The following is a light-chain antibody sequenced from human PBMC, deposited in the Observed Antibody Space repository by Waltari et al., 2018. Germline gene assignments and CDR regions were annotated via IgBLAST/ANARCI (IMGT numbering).Light chain of an antibody. CDR1: QNIYSN. J-gene: IGKJ1*01. CDR3: LHYYVNPRT. V-gene: IGKV1-13*02. Sequence: IQITQSPSALSASVGDRVTISCRASQNIYSNLSWYQQKPGKAPKLLIYEASSLQSGIPSRFSGSGSGTDFTLTISSLQPEDSAVYFCLHYYVNPRTFGQGTKVEIK. CDR2: EAS.